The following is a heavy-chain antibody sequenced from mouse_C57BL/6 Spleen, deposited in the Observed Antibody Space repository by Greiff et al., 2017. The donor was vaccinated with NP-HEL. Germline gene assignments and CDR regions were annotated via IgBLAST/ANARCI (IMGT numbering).Heavy chain of an antibody. CDR3: ARSRGGDYGFDY. V-gene: IGHV1-64*01. CDR2: IHPNSGST. D-gene: IGHD2-4*01. J-gene: IGHJ2*01. CDR1: GYTFTSYW. Sequence: QVQLQQPGAELVKPGASVKLSCKASGYTFTSYWMHWVKQRPGQGLEWIGMIHPNSGSTNYNEKFKSKATLTVDKSSSTAYMQLSSLTSEDSAVYYCARSRGGDYGFDYWGQGTTLTVSS.